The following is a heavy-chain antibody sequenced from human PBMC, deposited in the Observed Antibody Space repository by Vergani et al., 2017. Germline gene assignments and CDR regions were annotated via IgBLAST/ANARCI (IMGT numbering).Heavy chain of an antibody. J-gene: IGHJ4*01. CDR2: ISGPGLST. D-gene: IGHD2/OR15-2a*01. CDR3: VKEKIDLGSYFFDS. CDR1: GFTFSNSA. Sequence: EVHLLESGGGLVKSGGSLTLSCAASGFTFSNSAVSWVRSPPRRGLALVSSISGPGLSTYYADSVKGRFSISRDKSKNTVFLQMHSLRAADTAIYYCVKEKIDLGSYFFDSWGNGILVTVSS. V-gene: IGHV3-23*01.